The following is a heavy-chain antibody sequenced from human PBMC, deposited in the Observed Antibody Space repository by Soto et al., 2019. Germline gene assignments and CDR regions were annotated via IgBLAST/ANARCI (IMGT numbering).Heavy chain of an antibody. J-gene: IGHJ5*02. Sequence: GGSLRLSCAASGFTFSVYWMYWVRQPPGKGLVWVSRINSDGSSTNYADSVKGRFTISRDNAKNTLYLQMNSLRGEDTAVYYCARDPRNLGLDPWGQGTLVTVSS. CDR3: ARDPRNLGLDP. CDR2: INSDGSST. D-gene: IGHD4-4*01. CDR1: GFTFSVYW. V-gene: IGHV3-74*01.